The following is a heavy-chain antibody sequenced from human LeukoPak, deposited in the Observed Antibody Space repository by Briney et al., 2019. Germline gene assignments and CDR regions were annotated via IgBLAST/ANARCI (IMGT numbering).Heavy chain of an antibody. CDR3: ARDPRYYDFWSGQSYYYGMDV. CDR2: INPNSGGT. D-gene: IGHD3-3*01. V-gene: IGHV1-2*02. Sequence: ASVKVSCKASGYTFTGYYMHWVRQAPGQGLEWMGWINPNSGGTNDAQKFQGRVIMTRDTSISTAYMELSRLGSDDTAVYYCARDPRYYDFWSGQSYYYGMDVWGQGTTVTVSS. J-gene: IGHJ6*02. CDR1: GYTFTGYY.